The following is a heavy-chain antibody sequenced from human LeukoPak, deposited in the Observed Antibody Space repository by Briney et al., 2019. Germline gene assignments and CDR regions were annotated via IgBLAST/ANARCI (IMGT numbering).Heavy chain of an antibody. Sequence: RASVKVSCKASGYTFTGYYMHWVRQAPGQGLEWMGRINPNSGGTNYAQKFQGRVTMTRDTSISTAYMELSRLRSNDTAVYYCARAYCSSTSCSPRGWFDPWGQGTLVTVSS. CDR2: INPNSGGT. CDR3: ARAYCSSTSCSPRGWFDP. CDR1: GYTFTGYY. V-gene: IGHV1-2*06. D-gene: IGHD2-2*01. J-gene: IGHJ5*02.